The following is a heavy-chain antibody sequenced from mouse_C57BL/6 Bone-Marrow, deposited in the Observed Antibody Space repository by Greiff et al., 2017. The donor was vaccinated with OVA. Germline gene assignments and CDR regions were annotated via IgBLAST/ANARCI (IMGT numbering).Heavy chain of an antibody. CDR2: IDPETGGT. Sequence: QVQLKESGAELVRPGASVTLSCKASGYTFTDYEMHWVKQTPVHGLEWIGAIDPETGGTAYNQKFKGKAILTADKSSSTAYMELRSLTSKNSAVYYGTRGYSNYYAMDYWDQGTSVTVSS. CDR1: GYTFTDYE. V-gene: IGHV1-15*01. CDR3: TRGYSNYYAMDY. J-gene: IGHJ4*01. D-gene: IGHD2-5*01.